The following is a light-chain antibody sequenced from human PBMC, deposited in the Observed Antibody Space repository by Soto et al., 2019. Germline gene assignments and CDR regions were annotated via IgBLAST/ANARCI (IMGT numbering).Light chain of an antibody. CDR2: GAS. Sequence: EIVLTLSPGTLSLSPGQRSTLYCRASQSVGSNYLAWYQRKPGQAPRVMIYGASSRTTGIPDRFSGSGSGVDLTLTISRRAPEDFAMYYCQQYTTSRFTCGLGTKVDIK. J-gene: IGKJ3*01. CDR3: QQYTTSRFT. V-gene: IGKV3-20*01. CDR1: QSVGSNY.